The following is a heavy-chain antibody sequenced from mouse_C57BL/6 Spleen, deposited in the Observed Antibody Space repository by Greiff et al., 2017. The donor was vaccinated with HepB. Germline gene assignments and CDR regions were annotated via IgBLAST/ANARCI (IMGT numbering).Heavy chain of an antibody. V-gene: IGHV1-61*01. J-gene: IGHJ3*01. D-gene: IGHD1-1*01. CDR3: AREGGYYGSRGFAY. CDR2: IYPSDSET. CDR1: GYTFTSYW. Sequence: VQLQQPGAELVRPGSSVKLSCKASGYTFTSYWMDWVKQRPGQGLEWIGNIYPSDSETHYNQKFKDKATLTVDKSSSTAYMQLSSLTSEDSAVYYCAREGGYYGSRGFAYWGQGTLVTVSA.